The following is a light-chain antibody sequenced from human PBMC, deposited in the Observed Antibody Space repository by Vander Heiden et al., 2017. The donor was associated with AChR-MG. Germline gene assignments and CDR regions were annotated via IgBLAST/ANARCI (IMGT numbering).Light chain of an antibody. CDR2: DVT. CDR3: NSYTSSNTLV. Sequence: SITLSCTGTSSDVGRYNYVSWFQQHPGKAPQLIIYDVTKRPSGVSYRFSGSKSGNTASLTISGLQAEDEADYYCNSYTSSNTLVFGGGTKLTVL. J-gene: IGLJ3*02. CDR1: SSDVGRYNY. V-gene: IGLV2-14*03.